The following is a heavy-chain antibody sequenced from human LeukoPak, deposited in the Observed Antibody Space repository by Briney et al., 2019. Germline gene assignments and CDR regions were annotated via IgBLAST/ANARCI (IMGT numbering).Heavy chain of an antibody. CDR1: GYTFTSYG. Sequence: GASVNVSCKASGYTFTSYGISWVRRAPGQGLEWMGWISAYNGNTNYAQKLQGRVTMTTDTSTSTAYMELRSLRSDDTAVYYCARNVYSSDSGGLDYWGQGTLVTVSS. J-gene: IGHJ4*02. CDR2: ISAYNGNT. D-gene: IGHD6-19*01. CDR3: ARNVYSSDSGGLDY. V-gene: IGHV1-18*01.